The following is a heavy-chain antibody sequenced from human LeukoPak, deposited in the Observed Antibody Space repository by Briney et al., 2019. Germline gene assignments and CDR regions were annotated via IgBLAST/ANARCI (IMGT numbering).Heavy chain of an antibody. V-gene: IGHV4-39*01. CDR1: GGSISSSSYY. CDR3: ARIERGYSGYDPDY. J-gene: IGHJ4*02. D-gene: IGHD5-12*01. CDR2: IYYSGST. Sequence: SSETLSLTCTVSGGSISSSSYYWGSIRQPQGKGLECIASIYYSGSTYYNPSLKSRVTISVDTSKNQFSLKLSSVTAADTAVYYCARIERGYSGYDPDYWGQGTLVTVSS.